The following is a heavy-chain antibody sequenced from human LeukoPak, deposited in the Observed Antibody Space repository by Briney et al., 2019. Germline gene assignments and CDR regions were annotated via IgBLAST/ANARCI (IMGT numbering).Heavy chain of an antibody. D-gene: IGHD2-15*01. Sequence: ASVKVSCKASGYTFTSYDINWVRQATRPGLEWMGWMNPNRGNTGYAQKFQGRVTITRNTSISTAYMELSSLRSEDTAVYYCARGLRIVLGYCSGGSCYRPGWFDPWGQGTLVTVSS. J-gene: IGHJ5*02. V-gene: IGHV1-8*03. CDR2: MNPNRGNT. CDR1: GYTFTSYD. CDR3: ARGLRIVLGYCSGGSCYRPGWFDP.